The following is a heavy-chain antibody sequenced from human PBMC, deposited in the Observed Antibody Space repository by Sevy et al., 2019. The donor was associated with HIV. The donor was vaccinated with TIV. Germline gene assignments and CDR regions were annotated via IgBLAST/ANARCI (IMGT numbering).Heavy chain of an antibody. CDR3: ARHHPVVDY. J-gene: IGHJ4*02. Sequence: SETLSLTCTVSGGSIRSSSYYWGWIRQPPGKGLEWIGSIYYSGSTYYNPSPKSRVTISVDTSKNQFSLKVRPVTAADTAVYYCARHHPVVDYWGQGTLVTVSS. V-gene: IGHV4-39*01. D-gene: IGHD6-19*01. CDR2: IYYSGST. CDR1: GGSIRSSSYY.